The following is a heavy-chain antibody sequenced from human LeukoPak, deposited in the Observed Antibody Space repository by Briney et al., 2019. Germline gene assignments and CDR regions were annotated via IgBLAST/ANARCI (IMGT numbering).Heavy chain of an antibody. D-gene: IGHD6-13*01. CDR3: AKDFESDSSSWYGWFDP. J-gene: IGHJ5*02. CDR1: GFTFVDYV. Sequence: GRSLRLSCAASGFTFVDYVMHWVRPAPGGGLEWVSGISWNSGSIGYADSVKGRFTISRDNAKNSLYLQMNSLRAEDTALYYCAKDFESDSSSWYGWFDPWGQGTLVTVSS. CDR2: ISWNSGSI. V-gene: IGHV3-9*01.